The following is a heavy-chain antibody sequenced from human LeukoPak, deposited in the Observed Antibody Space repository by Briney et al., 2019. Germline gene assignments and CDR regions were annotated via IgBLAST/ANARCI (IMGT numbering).Heavy chain of an antibody. CDR2: FDPEDGET. V-gene: IGHV1-24*01. J-gene: IGHJ6*02. Sequence: ASVKVSCKVSGYTLTELSMHWVRQAPGKGLEWMGGFDPEDGETIYAQKFQGRVTLTEDTSTDTAYMELSSLRSDDTAVYYCVRAPTTGYYGMDVWGQGTTVTVSS. D-gene: IGHD2-8*02. CDR1: GYTLTELS. CDR3: VRAPTTGYYGMDV.